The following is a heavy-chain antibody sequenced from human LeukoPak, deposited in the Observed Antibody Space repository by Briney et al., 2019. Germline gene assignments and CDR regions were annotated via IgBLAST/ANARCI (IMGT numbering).Heavy chain of an antibody. CDR3: ARGYCRGTSCNRYTFDM. Sequence: SETLTLTCTVSGGSVSSGSYYWIWIRQPPGKGLEWIGYIYYSGSTNYNPSLKRRVTISVDTSKNQFSLKLSSVTAADTAVYYCARGYCRGTSCNRYTFDMWGQGTRLTVSS. J-gene: IGHJ3*02. V-gene: IGHV4-61*01. CDR2: IYYSGST. D-gene: IGHD2-2*01. CDR1: GGSVSSGSYY.